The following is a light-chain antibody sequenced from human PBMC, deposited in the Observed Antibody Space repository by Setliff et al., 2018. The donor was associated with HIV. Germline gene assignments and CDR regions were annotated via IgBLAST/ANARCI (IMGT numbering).Light chain of an antibody. CDR2: NVD. Sequence: QSVLTQPASVSGSPGQSITISCTGTSSDIGSSNFVSWYQQHPGKAPKVMIYNVDKRPSGVSNRFSGSKSGNTASLTISGLQAEDEADYYCSSYTSSSSYVFGTGTKVTVL. CDR3: SSYTSSSSYV. J-gene: IGLJ1*01. CDR1: SSDIGSSNF. V-gene: IGLV2-14*03.